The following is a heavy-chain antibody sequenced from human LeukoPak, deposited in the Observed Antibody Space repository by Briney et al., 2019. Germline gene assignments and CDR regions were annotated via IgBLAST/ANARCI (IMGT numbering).Heavy chain of an antibody. D-gene: IGHD2-15*01. Sequence: SEALSPTCSVSGGSIISAVHYWDWIRQPPGKGLEWIGSILYTGSSWVKPSLHSRASISVDTSRNQFSLRLYSVSATDTALYYCARRASGSGGTQAGMDVWGQGTTVTVSS. CDR1: GGSIISAVHY. J-gene: IGHJ6*02. CDR3: ARRASGSGGTQAGMDV. V-gene: IGHV4-39*01. CDR2: ILYTGSS.